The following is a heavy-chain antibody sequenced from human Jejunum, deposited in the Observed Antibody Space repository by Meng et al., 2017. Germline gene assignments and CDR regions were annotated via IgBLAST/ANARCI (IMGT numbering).Heavy chain of an antibody. CDR3: ARSRDYAHDY. J-gene: IGHJ4*02. D-gene: IGHD4-17*01. V-gene: IGHV1-18*01. CDR1: GYRVSTSG. CDR2: ISAYNGNT. Sequence: QVPGGQLGGGVEKSGAPGSVSCTCSGYRVSTSGFYWGRHAPGQGLGWMGLISAYNGNTNYAQKVQSRVTLTTDTSTTTAYMELRSLRSDDTAVYYCARSRDYAHDYWGQGTLVTVSS.